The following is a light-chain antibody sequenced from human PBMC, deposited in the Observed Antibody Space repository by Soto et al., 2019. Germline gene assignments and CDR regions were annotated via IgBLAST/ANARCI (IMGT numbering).Light chain of an antibody. J-gene: IGLJ2*01. V-gene: IGLV1-44*01. Sequence: QSVLTQPPSASGTPGQRVTISCSGGSSNIGSNTVNWYQHLPGTAPKLLIYSNNQRPSGVPDRFSGSMSGTSASLAISGLQSEDEADYYCAAWDDSLNGPVFGGGTKRTLL. CDR2: SNN. CDR3: AAWDDSLNGPV. CDR1: SSNIGSNT.